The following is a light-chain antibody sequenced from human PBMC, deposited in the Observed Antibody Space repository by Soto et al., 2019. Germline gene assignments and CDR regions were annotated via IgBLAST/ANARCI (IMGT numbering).Light chain of an antibody. Sequence: DIQMTQSPSSLSASVGDRVTITCRARQGISTSLAWFQQKPGKAPVSLIYDASNLQSGVPSKFSGNGSGTHFTLTISSLQPEDFATYFCQQYESYPYTFGQGTKLEIK. J-gene: IGKJ2*01. CDR2: DAS. V-gene: IGKV1-16*02. CDR1: QGISTS. CDR3: QQYESYPYT.